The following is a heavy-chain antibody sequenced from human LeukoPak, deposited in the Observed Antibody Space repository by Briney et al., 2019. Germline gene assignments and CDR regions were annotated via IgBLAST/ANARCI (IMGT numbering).Heavy chain of an antibody. CDR1: GFTFSSYW. CDR2: LNRDGSST. Sequence: GGSLRLSCAASGFTFSSYWMHWVRQAPGKGLVWVAPLNRDGSSTNYADSVKGRFTISRDNAKNTLHLQMNSLRVEDTAVYYCARDRDGYNSFDFWGQGTLVTVSS. V-gene: IGHV3-74*01. J-gene: IGHJ4*02. D-gene: IGHD5-24*01. CDR3: ARDRDGYNSFDF.